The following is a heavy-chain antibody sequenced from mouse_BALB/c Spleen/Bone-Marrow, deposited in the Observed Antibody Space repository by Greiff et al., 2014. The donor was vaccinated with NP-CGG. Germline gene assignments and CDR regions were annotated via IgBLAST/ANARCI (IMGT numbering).Heavy chain of an antibody. CDR2: ISYSGST. D-gene: IGHD1-1*01. J-gene: IGHJ2*01. CDR3: ARYYGSTYGYYFDY. Sequence: VHVKQSGPSLVKPSQTLSLTCSVTGDSITSGYWNWIRKFPGNKLEYMGYISYSGSTYYNPSLKSRISITRDTSKNQYYLQLNSVTTEDTATYYCARYYGSTYGYYFDYWGLGTTLTVSS. V-gene: IGHV3-8*02. CDR1: GDSITSGY.